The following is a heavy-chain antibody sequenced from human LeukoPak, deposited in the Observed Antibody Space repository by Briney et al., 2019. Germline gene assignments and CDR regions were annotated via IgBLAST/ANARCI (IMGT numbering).Heavy chain of an antibody. CDR2: FDPEDGET. CDR3: ATDQWYYYESSCDCDNWFDP. CDR1: GYTLTELS. J-gene: IGHJ5*02. Sequence: GASVKVSCKVSGYTLTELSMHWVRQAPGKGLEWMGGFDPEDGETIYAQKFQGRVTMTEDTSTDTAYMELSSLRSEDTAVDYCATDQWYYYESSCDCDNWFDPWGQGTLVTVSS. V-gene: IGHV1-24*01. D-gene: IGHD3-22*01.